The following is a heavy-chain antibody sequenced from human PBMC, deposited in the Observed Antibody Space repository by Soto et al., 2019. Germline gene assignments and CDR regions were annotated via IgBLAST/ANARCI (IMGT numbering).Heavy chain of an antibody. J-gene: IGHJ4*02. CDR1: DFSFSTNGVG. Sequence: SGPTLVNPTQTLTLTCTFSDFSFSTNGVGVAWIRQPPGKALEWLAVIYSNGDTHYSPSLKSRLTITKDTSKNQVVLTMTNMDPEDTGTYYCAQSRMARYCSGGTCYFGYWGQGSRDTVSS. D-gene: IGHD2-15*01. CDR2: IYSNGDT. CDR3: AQSRMARYCSGGTCYFGY. V-gene: IGHV2-5*01.